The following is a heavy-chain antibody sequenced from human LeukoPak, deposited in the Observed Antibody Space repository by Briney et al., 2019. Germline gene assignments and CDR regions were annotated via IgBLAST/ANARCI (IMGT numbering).Heavy chain of an antibody. CDR1: GFTFSSYA. D-gene: IGHD3-10*01. V-gene: IGHV3-23*01. Sequence: PGGSLRLSCAASGFTFSSYAMSWVRQAPGKGLEWVSAISGSGGSTYYADSVKGRFTISRDNSKNTPYLQMNSLRAEDTAVYYCATTPLWFGELPDDYWGQGTLVTVSS. CDR2: ISGSGGST. J-gene: IGHJ4*02. CDR3: ATTPLWFGELPDDY.